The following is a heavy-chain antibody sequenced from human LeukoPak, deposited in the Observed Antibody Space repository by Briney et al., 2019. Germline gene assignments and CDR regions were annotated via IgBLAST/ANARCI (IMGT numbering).Heavy chain of an antibody. J-gene: IGHJ3*02. Sequence: SETLSLTCAVYGGSFSGYYWSWIRQPPGKGLEWIGEINHSGSTNYNPSLKSRVTISVDTSKNQFSLKLSSVTAADTAVYYCARGRTIVVVTAKTFDIWGQGTMVTVSS. CDR1: GGSFSGYY. V-gene: IGHV4-34*01. CDR3: ARGRTIVVVTAKTFDI. CDR2: INHSGST. D-gene: IGHD2-21*02.